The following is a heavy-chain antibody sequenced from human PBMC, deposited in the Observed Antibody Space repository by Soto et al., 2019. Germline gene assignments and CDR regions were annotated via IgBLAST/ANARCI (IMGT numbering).Heavy chain of an antibody. CDR1: GDSMSPFY. CDR2: IYYSGNT. CDR3: ARGVYDYWSGYYAGSGLDV. Sequence: QAPLLESGPGLVKPSETLSLTCTVSGDSMSPFYWNWIRQSPVKGLEWIGYIYYSGNTNYNPSLKSRVAISVDTSKNQFYLKLSAVTAADTAVYYCARGVYDYWSGYYAGSGLDVWGQGTTVIVSS. J-gene: IGHJ6*02. V-gene: IGHV4-59*13. D-gene: IGHD3-3*01.